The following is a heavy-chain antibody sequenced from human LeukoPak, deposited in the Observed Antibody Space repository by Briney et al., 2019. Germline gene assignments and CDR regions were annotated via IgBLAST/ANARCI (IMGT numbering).Heavy chain of an antibody. D-gene: IGHD3-3*01. CDR1: GGSISSGGYY. J-gene: IGHJ2*01. V-gene: IGHV4-31*03. CDR3: ARASIYDFWSGYYFPGSYWYFDL. Sequence: SETLSLTCTVSGGSISSGGYYWSWIRQHPGKGLEWIGYIYYSGSTYYNPSLKSRVTISVDTSKNQFSLKLSSVTAADTAVYYCARASIYDFWSGYYFPGSYWYFDLWGRGTLVTVSS. CDR2: IYYSGST.